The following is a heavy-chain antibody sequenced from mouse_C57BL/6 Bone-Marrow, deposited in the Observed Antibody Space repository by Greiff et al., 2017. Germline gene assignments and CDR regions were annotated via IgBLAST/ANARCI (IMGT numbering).Heavy chain of an antibody. J-gene: IGHJ4*01. D-gene: IGHD1-1*01. CDR2: IYPRSGNT. Sequence: VQLQQPGAELVKPGASVKLSCKASGYTFTSYWMHWVKQRTGQGLEWIGEIYPRSGNTYYHEKFKGKATLTADKSSSTAYMELSSLTAEDAAVYFCASPYGSSHPHWGQGTSVTVSS. CDR1: GYTFTSYW. CDR3: ASPYGSSHPH. V-gene: IGHV1-81*01.